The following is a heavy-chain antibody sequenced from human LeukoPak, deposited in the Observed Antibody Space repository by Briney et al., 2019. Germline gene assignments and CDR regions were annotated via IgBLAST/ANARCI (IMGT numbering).Heavy chain of an antibody. CDR1: GGTFSSYA. J-gene: IGHJ4*02. CDR3: AATTVTTIDY. D-gene: IGHD4-17*01. CDR2: IIPIFGTA. V-gene: IGHV1-69*05. Sequence: ASVKVSCKASGGTFSSYAISWVRQAPGQGLEWMGRIIPIFGTANYAQKFQGRVTITTDESTSTAYMERSSLRSEDTAVYYCAATTVTTIDYWGQGTLVTVSS.